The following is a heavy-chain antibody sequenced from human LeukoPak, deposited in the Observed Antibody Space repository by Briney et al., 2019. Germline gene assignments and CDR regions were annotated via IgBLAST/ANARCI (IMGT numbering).Heavy chain of an antibody. D-gene: IGHD1-1*01. CDR1: GFTVSSSS. CDR3: VPFQGSVVHQFDS. V-gene: IGHV3-66*02. Sequence: GGSLRLSCAASGFTVSSSSMSWVRQAPGKGLEWVSIIYSDVRTYYADSVKGRFSISRDDSENTLFLQMNSLRAEDTAVYYCVPFQGSVVHQFDSWGQGTLVTVSS. J-gene: IGHJ4*02. CDR2: IYSDVRT.